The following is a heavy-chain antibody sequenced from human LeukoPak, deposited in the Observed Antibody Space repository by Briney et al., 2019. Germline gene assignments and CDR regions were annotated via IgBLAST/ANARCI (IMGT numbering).Heavy chain of an antibody. D-gene: IGHD2-15*01. CDR3: AKQLGYCSDGSCYFPY. CDR1: GFTFSDYW. CDR2: ISNNGGYT. V-gene: IGHV3-23*01. J-gene: IGHJ4*02. Sequence: PGGSLRLSCAASGFTFSDYWMHWVRHAPGKGLEWVSAISNNGGYTYYADSVQGRFTISRDNSKSTLCLQMNSLRAEDTAVYYCAKQLGYCSDGSCYFPYWGQGTLVTVSS.